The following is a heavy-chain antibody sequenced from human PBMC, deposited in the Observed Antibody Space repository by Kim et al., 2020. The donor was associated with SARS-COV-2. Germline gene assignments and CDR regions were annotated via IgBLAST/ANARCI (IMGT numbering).Heavy chain of an antibody. CDR1: GFTFSSYS. J-gene: IGHJ2*01. CDR3: ARDRLRGYFDL. V-gene: IGHV3-21*01. CDR2: ISSSSSYI. D-gene: IGHD3-22*01. Sequence: GGSLRRSCAASGFTFSSYSMNWVRQAPGKGLEWVSSISSSSSYIYYADSVKGRFTISRDNAKNSLYLQMNSLRAEDTAVYYCARDRLRGYFDLWGRGTLVTVSS.